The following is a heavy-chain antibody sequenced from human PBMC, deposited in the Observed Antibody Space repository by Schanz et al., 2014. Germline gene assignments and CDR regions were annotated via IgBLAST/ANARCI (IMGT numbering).Heavy chain of an antibody. CDR3: AKAGLGGVWGSYRPDY. CDR1: GFTFSSYA. CDR2: ISGSGDST. J-gene: IGHJ4*02. Sequence: EVQLVESGGGLIQPGGSLRLSCAASGFTFSSYAMSWVRQAPGKGLDWVSAISGSGDSTYYADSVKGRFTISRDNSKNTLYLQMNSLRAEDTAFYYCAKAGLGGVWGSYRPDYWGQGTLVTVSS. D-gene: IGHD3-16*02. V-gene: IGHV3-23*04.